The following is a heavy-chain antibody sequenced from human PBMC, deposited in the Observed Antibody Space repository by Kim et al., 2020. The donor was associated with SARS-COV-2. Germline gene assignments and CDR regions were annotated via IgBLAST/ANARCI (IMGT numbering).Heavy chain of an antibody. V-gene: IGHV1-8*01. D-gene: IGHD3-10*01. CDR2: MNPDSGRT. CDR1: GYTFTTYD. CDR3: ARGPPYYGSGHYYSPPNFD. Sequence: ASAKVSCKASGYTFTTYDIIWVRQAPGQGLEWMGWMNPDSGRTGYAHEFQGRVTMTANASLGTAHMELSSLKYDDTAVYYCARGPPYYGSGHYYSPPNFD. J-gene: IGHJ2*01.